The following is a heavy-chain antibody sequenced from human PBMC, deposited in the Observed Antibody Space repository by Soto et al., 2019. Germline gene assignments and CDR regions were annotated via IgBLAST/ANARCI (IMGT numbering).Heavy chain of an antibody. V-gene: IGHV4-39*01. CDR3: ARLGGHGDYVDY. J-gene: IGHJ4*02. CDR2: IYYSGST. CDR1: GGSIRSSSYY. Sequence: PSDPLSPTCNVSGGSIRSSSYYWGWIRQPPGKGLEWIGSIYYSGSTYYNPSLKSRVTISVDTSKNQFSLKLSSVTAADTAVYYCARLGGHGDYVDYWGQG. D-gene: IGHD4-17*01.